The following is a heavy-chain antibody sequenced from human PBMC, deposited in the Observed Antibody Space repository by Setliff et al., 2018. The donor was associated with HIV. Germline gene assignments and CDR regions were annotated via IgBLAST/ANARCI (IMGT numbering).Heavy chain of an antibody. V-gene: IGHV3-21*04. CDR1: GFNFRGYN. CDR2: ISTSSTYT. CDR3: AKVGA. J-gene: IGHJ4*02. Sequence: GGSLRLSCAVSGFNFRGYNTNWVRQAPGKGLEWVSSISTSSTYTYYADSVRGRFTISRDNSKNTLYLQMNSLRAEDTAVYYCAKVGAWGRGTLVTVSS.